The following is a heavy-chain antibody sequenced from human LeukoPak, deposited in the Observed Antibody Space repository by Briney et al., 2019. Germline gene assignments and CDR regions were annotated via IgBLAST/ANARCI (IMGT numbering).Heavy chain of an antibody. CDR3: AREGYGSGALWDRPFDY. J-gene: IGHJ4*02. V-gene: IGHV1-18*01. CDR1: GYTFTSCG. CDR2: ISAYNGNT. Sequence: ASVKVSFKASGYTFTSCGISWVRQAPGQGLEWMGWISAYNGNTNYAQKLQGRVTMTTDTSTSTAYMELRSLRSDDTAVYYCAREGYGSGALWDRPFDYWGQGTLVTVSS. D-gene: IGHD3-10*01.